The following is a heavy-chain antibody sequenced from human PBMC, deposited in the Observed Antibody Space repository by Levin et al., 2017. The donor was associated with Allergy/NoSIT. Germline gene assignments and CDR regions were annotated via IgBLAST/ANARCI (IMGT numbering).Heavy chain of an antibody. J-gene: IGHJ4*02. Sequence: GGSLRLSCAAFGFTFNTYDMRWIRQAPGKGLEWVSTISDSGGRTYYADSVKGRFTISRDNSKNTLYLQMSSLRAEDTAVYYCAKHRRPGVPAASDYWGQGTLVTVSS. CDR3: AKHRRPGVPAASDY. CDR1: GFTFNTYD. V-gene: IGHV3-23*01. D-gene: IGHD2-2*01. CDR2: ISDSGGRT.